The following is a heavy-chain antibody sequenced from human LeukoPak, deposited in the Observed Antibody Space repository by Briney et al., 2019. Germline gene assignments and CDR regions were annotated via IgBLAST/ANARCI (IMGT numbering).Heavy chain of an antibody. V-gene: IGHV3-64D*09. D-gene: IGHD6-19*01. CDR1: GFIFSSYD. CDR3: VKGGYSSGWFPYSFDF. Sequence: GWSLTLSCSASGFIFSSYDMFLVGQAPGKGLEYVSVISRNGGTTYYADSVKGRFTISRDKSKNTLYLQMTSLRPEDTAVYYCVKGGYSSGWFPYSFDFWGQGTLVTVSS. J-gene: IGHJ4*02. CDR2: ISRNGGTT.